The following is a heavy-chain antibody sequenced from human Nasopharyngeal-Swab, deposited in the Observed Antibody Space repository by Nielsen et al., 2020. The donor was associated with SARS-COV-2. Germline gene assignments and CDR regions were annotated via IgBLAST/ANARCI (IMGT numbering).Heavy chain of an antibody. J-gene: IGHJ4*02. V-gene: IGHV3-7*03. CDR1: GFTFSIYW. CDR3: ERDKLGYSYGCDY. Sequence: GESLKISCAASGFTFSIYWMSWVRQAPGKGLEWVANIKQDGSEKYYVDSVKGRFTISRDNAKNSLYLQMNSLRAEDTAVYYCERDKLGYSYGCDYWGQGTLVTVSS. D-gene: IGHD5-18*01. CDR2: IKQDGSEK.